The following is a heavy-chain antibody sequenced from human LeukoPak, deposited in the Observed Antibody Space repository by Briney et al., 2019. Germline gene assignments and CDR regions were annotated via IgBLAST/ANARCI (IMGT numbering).Heavy chain of an antibody. Sequence: GASVKVSCKVSGYTLTELSTHWVRQAPGKGLEWMGGFDPEDGETIYAQKFQGRVTMTEDTSTDTAYMELSSLRSEDTAVYYCASYSSSSYYYYYMDVWGKGTTVTVSS. D-gene: IGHD6-6*01. J-gene: IGHJ6*03. CDR1: GYTLTELS. V-gene: IGHV1-24*01. CDR2: FDPEDGET. CDR3: ASYSSSSYYYYYMDV.